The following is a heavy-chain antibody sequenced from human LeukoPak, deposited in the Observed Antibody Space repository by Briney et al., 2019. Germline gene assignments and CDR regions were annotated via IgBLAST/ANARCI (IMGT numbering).Heavy chain of an antibody. V-gene: IGHV3-30*02. D-gene: IGHD6-19*01. CDR1: GFTFSSYG. CDR2: IGYDGSNK. Sequence: PGGSLRLSCAASGFTFSSYGMHWVRQAPGKGLEGVAFIGYDGSNKYYADSVKGRFTISRDNSKNTLYLQMNSLRAEDTAVYYCAKDRGGSGWYKGGFDYWGQGTLVTVSS. CDR3: AKDRGGSGWYKGGFDY. J-gene: IGHJ4*02.